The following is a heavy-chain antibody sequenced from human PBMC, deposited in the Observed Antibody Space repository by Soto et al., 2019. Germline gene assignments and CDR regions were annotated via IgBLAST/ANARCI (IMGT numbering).Heavy chain of an antibody. Sequence: GGSLRLSCAASGFTVSSNYMSWVRQAPGKGLEWVSVIYSGGSTYYADSVKGRFTIPRDNSKNTLYLQMNSLRAEDTAVYYCATGSSGYYYFDYWGQGTLVTVS. CDR1: GFTVSSNY. D-gene: IGHD3-22*01. CDR2: IYSGGST. CDR3: ATGSSGYYYFDY. J-gene: IGHJ4*02. V-gene: IGHV3-53*01.